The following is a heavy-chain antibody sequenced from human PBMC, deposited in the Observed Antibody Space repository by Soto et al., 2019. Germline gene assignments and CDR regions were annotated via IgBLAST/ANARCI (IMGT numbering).Heavy chain of an antibody. CDR1: GFPFSIYE. CDR2: ISSSGGRI. Sequence: EVQLLESGGGLVQPGGTLRLSCSASGFPFSIYEMTWVRQAPGKGLEWVSFISSSGGRIYYADSVKGRFTISRDNPKSTLFLQMNSLRFEATATDYCAKGGHVDYWGQGTQVTVS. V-gene: IGHV3-23*01. CDR3: AKGGHVDY. J-gene: IGHJ4*02. D-gene: IGHD3-16*01.